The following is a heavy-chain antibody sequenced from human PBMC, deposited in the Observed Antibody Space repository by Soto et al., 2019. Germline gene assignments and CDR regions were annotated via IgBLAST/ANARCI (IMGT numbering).Heavy chain of an antibody. J-gene: IGHJ6*02. CDR3: ASNNNVLTGSYYYGMDV. V-gene: IGHV1-69*12. CDR1: GGTFSSYA. Sequence: QVQLVQSGAEVKKPGSSVKVSCKASGGTFSSYAISWVRQAPGQGLEWMGGIIPIFGTPNYAQKFQGRVTIIADESTSTAYMELSSLRSEDTAVFYCASNNNVLTGSYYYGMDVWGQGTTVTVSS. CDR2: IIPIFGTP. D-gene: IGHD3-9*01.